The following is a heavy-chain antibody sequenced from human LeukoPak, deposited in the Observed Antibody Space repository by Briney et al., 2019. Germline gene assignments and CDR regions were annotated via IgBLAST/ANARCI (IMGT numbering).Heavy chain of an antibody. CDR3: ARDSSGPWFDP. Sequence: PGGSLRLSCAVSGFIFNNYIMNWVRQAPGKGLEWVSSITGSGSFVYYADSVKGRFTISRDIAKNSLFLQMNSLRAEDTAVYYCARDSSGPWFDPWGQGTLVTVSS. D-gene: IGHD6-6*01. CDR1: GFIFNNYI. CDR2: ITGSGSFV. V-gene: IGHV3-21*01. J-gene: IGHJ5*02.